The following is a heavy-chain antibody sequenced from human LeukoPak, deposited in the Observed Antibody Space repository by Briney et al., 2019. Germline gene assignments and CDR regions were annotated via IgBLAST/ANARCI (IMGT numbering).Heavy chain of an antibody. CDR3: ARFSLYCSGGSCYSLYYYYYGMDV. D-gene: IGHD2-15*01. V-gene: IGHV1-18*01. CDR2: ISAYNGNT. J-gene: IGHJ6*02. CDR1: GYTFTSYG. Sequence: ASVKVSCKASGYTFTSYGISWVRQAPGQGLEWMGWISAYNGNTNYAQKLQGRVTMTTDTSTSTAYMELRSLRSDDTAVYYCARFSLYCSGGSCYSLYYYYYGMDVCYQGTTVTVSS.